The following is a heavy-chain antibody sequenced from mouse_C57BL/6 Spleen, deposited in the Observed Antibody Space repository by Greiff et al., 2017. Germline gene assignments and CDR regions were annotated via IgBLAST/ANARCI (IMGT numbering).Heavy chain of an antibody. Sequence: VQLQQSGPELVKPGASVKISCKASGYSFTGYYMNWVKQSPEKSLEWIGEINPSTGGTTYNQKFKAKATLTVDKSSSTAYMQLKSLTSEDSAVYYCARRNYGNYGYFDVWGTGTTVTVSS. D-gene: IGHD2-1*01. V-gene: IGHV1-42*01. CDR1: GYSFTGYY. CDR3: ARRNYGNYGYFDV. J-gene: IGHJ1*03. CDR2: INPSTGGT.